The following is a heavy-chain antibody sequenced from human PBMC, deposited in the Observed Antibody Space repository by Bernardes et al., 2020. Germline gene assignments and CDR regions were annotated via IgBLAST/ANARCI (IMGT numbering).Heavy chain of an antibody. J-gene: IGHJ4*02. V-gene: IGHV4-34*01. D-gene: IGHD5-18*01. CDR1: GGSFSGYY. CDR2: INHSGST. CDR3: ARAILSSDEKDTAMAKRTYYFDY. Sequence: SETLSLTRAVYGGSFSGYYWSWIRQPPGKGLEWIGEINHSGSTNYNPSLKSRVTISVDTSKNQFSLKLSSVTAADTAVYYCARAILSSDEKDTAMAKRTYYFDYWGQGTLVTVSS.